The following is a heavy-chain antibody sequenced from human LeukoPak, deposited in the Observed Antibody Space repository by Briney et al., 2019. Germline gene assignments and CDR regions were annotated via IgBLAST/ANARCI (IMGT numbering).Heavy chain of an antibody. CDR3: ARDVVGEPAAIHYGMDV. CDR1: GGSFSDYF. D-gene: IGHD2-2*01. Sequence: SETLSLTCAVYGGSFSDYFWGWIRQPPGKGLEWIGEINHSGRTYYNPSLKSRVTISVDTSKNQFSLNLISVTAADTAVYYCARDVVGEPAAIHYGMDVWGQGTTVTVS. J-gene: IGHJ6*02. V-gene: IGHV4-34*01. CDR2: INHSGRT.